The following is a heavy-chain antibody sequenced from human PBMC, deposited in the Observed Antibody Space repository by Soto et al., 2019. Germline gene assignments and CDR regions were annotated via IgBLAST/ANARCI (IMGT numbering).Heavy chain of an antibody. CDR1: GFNFGVFG. Sequence: GGSLRLSCATSGFNFGVFGMHWVRQAPGKGLEWLSVLSYEGSEEYYADSVRGRFTISRDNSKNTLFLQMDSLRVDDTGVYYCALTRRSSLLEVAGPGFEYWGQGTLVTVSS. D-gene: IGHD6-19*01. CDR3: ALTRRSSLLEVAGPGFEY. CDR2: LSYEGSEE. J-gene: IGHJ4*02. V-gene: IGHV3-30*03.